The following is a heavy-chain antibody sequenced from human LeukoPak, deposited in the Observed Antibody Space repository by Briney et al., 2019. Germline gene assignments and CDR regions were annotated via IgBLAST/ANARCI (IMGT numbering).Heavy chain of an antibody. D-gene: IGHD4-17*01. CDR1: GYTFTSYG. CDR3: ARDSGTTVTPDAFDI. J-gene: IGHJ3*02. CDR2: ISAYNGNT. Sequence: ASVKVSCKASGYTFTSYGISGVRQAPGQGLEWMGWISAYNGNTNNAQKLQGRVIMTADTYTSTAYMELRSLRSDDTAVYYCARDSGTTVTPDAFDIWGQGTMVTVS. V-gene: IGHV1-18*01.